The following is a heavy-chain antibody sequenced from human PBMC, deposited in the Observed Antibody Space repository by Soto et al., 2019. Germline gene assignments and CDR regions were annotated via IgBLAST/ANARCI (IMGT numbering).Heavy chain of an antibody. CDR1: GFSFSNYD. CDR3: VKGGASYTSCWYAN. CDR2: IKDSGDDT. D-gene: IGHD6-13*01. J-gene: IGHJ4*02. V-gene: IGHV3-23*01. Sequence: VELLESGGGLVQPGGSLTLSCTASGFSFSNYDMHWVRQAPGKGLEWVSTIKDSGDDTYYLASVRGRFIISRDYSRNTLYLQMTSLRAEDTALYHCVKGGASYTSCWYANWGQGILVTVSS.